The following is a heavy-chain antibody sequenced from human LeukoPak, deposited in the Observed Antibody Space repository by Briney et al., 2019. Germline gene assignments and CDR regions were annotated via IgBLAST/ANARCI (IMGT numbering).Heavy chain of an antibody. CDR3: ARELGYCSGGSCYGWFDT. CDR2: IYYSGST. Sequence: SETLSPTCTVSGGSISSYYWGWIRQPPGKGLEWIGYIYYSGSTNYNPSLKSRVTISVDTSKNQFSLKLISVTAADTAVYYCARELGYCSGGSCYGWFDTWGQGTLVTVSS. V-gene: IGHV4-59*01. CDR1: GGSISSYY. D-gene: IGHD2-15*01. J-gene: IGHJ5*02.